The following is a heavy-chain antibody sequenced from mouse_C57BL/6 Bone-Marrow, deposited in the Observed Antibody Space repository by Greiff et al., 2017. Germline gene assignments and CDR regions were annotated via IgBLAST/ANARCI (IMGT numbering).Heavy chain of an antibody. J-gene: IGHJ2*01. Sequence: EVKLMEPGEGLVKPGGSLKLSCAASGFTFSSYAMSWVRQTPEKRLEWVAYISSGGDYIYYAATVKGRFTFSSDNARNTLYLQMSSLKSEDTAMYCCTRGLLGFDYWGQGTTLTVSS. CDR3: TRGLLGFDY. V-gene: IGHV5-9-1*02. CDR2: ISSGGDYI. D-gene: IGHD4-1*01. CDR1: GFTFSSYA.